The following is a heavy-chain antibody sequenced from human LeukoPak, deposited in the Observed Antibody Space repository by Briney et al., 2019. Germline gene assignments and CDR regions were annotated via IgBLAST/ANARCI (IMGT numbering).Heavy chain of an antibody. J-gene: IGHJ3*02. D-gene: IGHD5-18*01. CDR1: GSTVSSSH. Sequence: PGESLRLSCVASGSTVSSSHMNWVRQAPGKGLEWVSLFHGDGKIYYADSVKGRFTISRDNSKNTLFLQMNSLRAEDTAVYYCARDGSTAGIHGLDIWGQGTVVTVSS. V-gene: IGHV3-53*01. CDR2: FHGDGKI. CDR3: ARDGSTAGIHGLDI.